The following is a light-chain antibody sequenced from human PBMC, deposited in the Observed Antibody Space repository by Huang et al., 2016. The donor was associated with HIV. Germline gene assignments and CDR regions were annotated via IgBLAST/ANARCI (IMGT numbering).Light chain of an antibody. Sequence: IQLTQSPSSLSASVGDRVSITCRASQDISNYLAWYQKKPGKAPKVLIYGASTLQSGVPSRFSGSGSGTHCTLTISSLQPEDFATYYCQQFNSYPSVTFGQGTRLEIK. CDR2: GAS. CDR3: QQFNSYPSVT. CDR1: QDISNY. V-gene: IGKV1-9*01. J-gene: IGKJ5*01.